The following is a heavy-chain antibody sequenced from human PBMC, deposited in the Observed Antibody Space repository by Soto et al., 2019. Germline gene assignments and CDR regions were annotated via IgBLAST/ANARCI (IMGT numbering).Heavy chain of an antibody. D-gene: IGHD4-4*01. CDR2: ISGSGGST. CDR3: AKGPDYSNYDYLFDY. V-gene: IGHV3-23*01. J-gene: IGHJ4*02. Sequence: PGWSLRLSCAASGFTFSSYAMSWVRQAPGKGLEWVSAISGSGGSTYYADSVKGRFTISRDNSKNTLYLQMNSLRAEDTAVYYCAKGPDYSNYDYLFDYWGQGTLVTVSS. CDR1: GFTFSSYA.